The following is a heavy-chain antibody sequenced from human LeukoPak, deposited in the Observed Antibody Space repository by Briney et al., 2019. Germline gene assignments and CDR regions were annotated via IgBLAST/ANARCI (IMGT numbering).Heavy chain of an antibody. J-gene: IGHJ3*02. CDR2: ISAYSGHT. V-gene: IGHV1-18*01. CDR3: ARVYCSGGSCLDSFDI. D-gene: IGHD2-15*01. CDR1: GYTFTSYG. Sequence: ASVKVSCKASGYTFTSYGISWVRQAPGQGLEWMGWISAYSGHTYYARKLQGRVTMTTHTSTSTAYMELRSLRSDDTAVYYCARVYCSGGSCLDSFDIWGQGTMVTVSS.